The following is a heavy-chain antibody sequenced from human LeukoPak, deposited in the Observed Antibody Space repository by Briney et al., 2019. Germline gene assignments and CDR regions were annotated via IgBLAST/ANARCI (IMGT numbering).Heavy chain of an antibody. D-gene: IGHD6-13*01. CDR1: GFTFSSYS. Sequence: GGSLRLSCAASGFTFSSYSMNWVRQAPGKGLEWVSSISSTSSYIYYAASVKGRFTISRDNAKSSLYLQMNSLRAEDTAVYYCARDKIPSAGTPRGFDPWGQGALVTGSS. J-gene: IGHJ5*02. CDR2: ISSTSSYI. CDR3: ARDKIPSAGTPRGFDP. V-gene: IGHV3-21*01.